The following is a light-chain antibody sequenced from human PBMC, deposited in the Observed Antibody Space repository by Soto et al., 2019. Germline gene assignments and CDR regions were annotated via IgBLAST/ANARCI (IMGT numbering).Light chain of an antibody. CDR2: DTS. CDR3: QEYIQWPPGM. Sequence: DIVVTQSPATLSASPGERVTLSCRASQFVSSRLAWYQQRPGQVPRLLIYDTSTRAPGISARFSGSGSGTEFTLTISSLQSEDFAFYYWQEYIQWPPGMFGPGTTVDIK. CDR1: QFVSSR. J-gene: IGKJ1*01. V-gene: IGKV3-15*01.